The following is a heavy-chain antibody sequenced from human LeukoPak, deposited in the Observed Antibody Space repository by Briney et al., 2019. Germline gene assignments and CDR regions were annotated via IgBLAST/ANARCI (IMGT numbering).Heavy chain of an antibody. CDR1: GFTFSSYS. CDR3: ASANSSSWYNFDY. J-gene: IGHJ4*02. D-gene: IGHD6-13*01. CDR2: ISSSSCYI. V-gene: IGHV3-21*01. Sequence: GGSLRLSCAASGFTFSSYSMNWVRQAPGKGLEWVSSISSSSCYIYYADSVKGRFTISRDNAKNSLYLQMNSLRAEDTAVYYCASANSSSWYNFDYWGQGTLVTVSS.